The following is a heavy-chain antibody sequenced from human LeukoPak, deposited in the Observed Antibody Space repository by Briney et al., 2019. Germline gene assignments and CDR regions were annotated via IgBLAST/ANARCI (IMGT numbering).Heavy chain of an antibody. D-gene: IGHD3-10*01. V-gene: IGHV4-39*01. CDR3: ARAYYYGSGSRQKSYYFDY. Sequence: PSETLSLTCTVSGGSISSSSYYWGWIRQPPGKGLEWIGSIYYSGSTYYNPSLKSRVTISVDTSKNQFSLKLSSVTAADTAVYYCARAYYYGSGSRQKSYYFDYWGQGTLVTVSS. J-gene: IGHJ4*02. CDR1: GGSISSSSYY. CDR2: IYYSGST.